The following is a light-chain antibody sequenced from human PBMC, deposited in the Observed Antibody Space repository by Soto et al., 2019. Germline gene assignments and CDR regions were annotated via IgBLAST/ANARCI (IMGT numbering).Light chain of an antibody. Sequence: EIVLTQSPGTLSLSPGERATLSCRASQSVSSSLAWYQQKPGQAPRLLIYGASSRATGIPDRFSGSGSGTDFTLTISRLEPEDFAVYYCQQYGSSSGTFGPGTTVEIK. J-gene: IGKJ1*01. CDR3: QQYGSSSGT. V-gene: IGKV3-20*01. CDR1: QSVSSS. CDR2: GAS.